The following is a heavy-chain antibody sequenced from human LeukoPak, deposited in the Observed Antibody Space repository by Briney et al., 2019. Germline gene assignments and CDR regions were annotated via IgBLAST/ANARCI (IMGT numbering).Heavy chain of an antibody. J-gene: IGHJ4*02. V-gene: IGHV4-39*01. Sequence: PSETLSLTCTVSGGSISSSSYYWGWIRQPPGKGLEWIGSIYYSGSTYYNPSLKSRVTISVDTSKYQFSLKLSSVTAADTAVYYCARHLRAIDYYDSSGYYPDYWGQGTLVTVSS. CDR1: GGSISSSSYY. D-gene: IGHD3-22*01. CDR2: IYYSGST. CDR3: ARHLRAIDYYDSSGYYPDY.